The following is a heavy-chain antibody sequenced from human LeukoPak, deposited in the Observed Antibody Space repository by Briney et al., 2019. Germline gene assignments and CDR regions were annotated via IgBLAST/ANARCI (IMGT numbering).Heavy chain of an antibody. CDR1: GGSISSGSYY. CDR3: ASNLLIVGATGAFDI. D-gene: IGHD1-26*01. V-gene: IGHV4-61*02. Sequence: PSQTLSLTCTVSGGSISSGSYYWSWVRQPAGKGLEWIGRIYTSGSTNYNPSLKSRVTISVDTSKNQFSLKLSSVTAADTAVYYCASNLLIVGATGAFDIWGQGTMVTVSP. J-gene: IGHJ3*02. CDR2: IYTSGST.